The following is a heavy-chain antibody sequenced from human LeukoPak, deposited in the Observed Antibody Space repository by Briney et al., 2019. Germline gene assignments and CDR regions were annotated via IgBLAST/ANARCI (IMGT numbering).Heavy chain of an antibody. CDR3: ARDSTYTMDL. D-gene: IGHD2/OR15-2a*01. V-gene: IGHV3-7*01. CDR2: IKQDGSKK. CDR1: GFPFSSYW. J-gene: IGHJ6*02. Sequence: GGSLRLSCVASGFPFSSYWMTWVRQAPGKGLEWVANIKQDGSKKSYVDSVKGRFTISRDDARNTVYLQINSLRAEDTAVYYCARDSTYTMDLWGRGTTVTVSS.